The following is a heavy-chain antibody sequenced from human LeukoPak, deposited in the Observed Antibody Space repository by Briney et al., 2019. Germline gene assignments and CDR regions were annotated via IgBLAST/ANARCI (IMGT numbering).Heavy chain of an antibody. CDR1: GYTFTSYY. CDR3: ARDSANVGATAFDY. D-gene: IGHD1-26*01. CDR2: INPNSGGT. V-gene: IGHV1-2*02. Sequence: ASVKVSCKASGYTFTSYYMHWVRQAPGQGLEWMGWINPNSGGTNYAQKFQGRVTMTRDTSISTAYMELSRLRSDDTAVYYCARDSANVGATAFDYWGQGTLVTVSS. J-gene: IGHJ4*02.